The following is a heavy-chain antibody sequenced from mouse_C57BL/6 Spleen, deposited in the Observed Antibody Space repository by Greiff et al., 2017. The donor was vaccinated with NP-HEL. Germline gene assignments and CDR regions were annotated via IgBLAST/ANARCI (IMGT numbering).Heavy chain of an antibody. J-gene: IGHJ3*01. CDR1: GFSLTSYG. CDR3: ARGGYSNPWFAY. V-gene: IGHV2-2*01. CDR2: IWSGGST. D-gene: IGHD2-5*01. Sequence: VKVVESGPGLVQPSQSLSITCTVSGFSLTSYGVHWVRQSPGKGLEWLGVIWSGGSTDYNAAFISRLSISKDNSKSQVFFKMNSLQADDTAIYYCARGGYSNPWFAYWGQGTLVTVSA.